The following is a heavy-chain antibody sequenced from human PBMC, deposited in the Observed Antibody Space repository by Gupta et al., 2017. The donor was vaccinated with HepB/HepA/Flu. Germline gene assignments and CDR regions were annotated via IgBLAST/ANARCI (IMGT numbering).Heavy chain of an antibody. CDR2: ISWNSANI. J-gene: IGHJ4*02. CDR1: GLSFEYYA. CDR3: AKDSGREWLTQFDL. V-gene: IGHV3-9*01. Sequence: EVQLVESGGGLVQPGRSLRLSCAASGLSFEYYAMPWVRQAPGKGLEGVSGISWNSANIVYADSVKGRFTVSRDNAKNSLYLQMKSLRTDDTAVYYCAKDSGREWLTQFDLWGQGTLVTVSS. D-gene: IGHD3-3*01.